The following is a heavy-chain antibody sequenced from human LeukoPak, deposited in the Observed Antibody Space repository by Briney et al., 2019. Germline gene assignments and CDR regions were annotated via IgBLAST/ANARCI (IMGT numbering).Heavy chain of an antibody. CDR2: ISYDGSNK. V-gene: IGHV3-30*04. CDR1: GFTFSSYA. J-gene: IGHJ4*02. CDR3: ARAEYCSSASCYGPFDY. D-gene: IGHD2-2*01. Sequence: GGSLRLSCAASGFTFSSYAMHWVRQAPGKGLEWVAVISYDGSNKYYADSVKGRFTISRDNSKNTLYLQMNSLRAEDTAVYYCARAEYCSSASCYGPFDYWGQGTLVTVSS.